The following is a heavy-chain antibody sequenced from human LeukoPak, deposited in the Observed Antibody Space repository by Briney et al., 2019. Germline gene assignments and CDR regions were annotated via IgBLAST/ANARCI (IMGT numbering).Heavy chain of an antibody. Sequence: SETPSVSCTVPGGSISSYYWSWIRQPPGKGLGWVGYLFYGGSANDDPSLKSRVTISVAPSKNQFSLKLSSVTAADTAVYYCARERVVRGVIARDDAFDIWGQGTMVTVSS. CDR1: GGSISSYY. CDR2: LFYGGSA. V-gene: IGHV4-59*01. J-gene: IGHJ3*02. D-gene: IGHD3-10*01. CDR3: ARERVVRGVIARDDAFDI.